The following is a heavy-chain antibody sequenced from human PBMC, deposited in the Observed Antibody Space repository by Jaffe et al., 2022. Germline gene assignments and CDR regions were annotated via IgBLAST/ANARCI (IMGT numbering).Heavy chain of an antibody. CDR1: GYSISSGYY. CDR2: IYHSGST. CDR3: ARGFRGISDCSGGSCYSYYFDY. V-gene: IGHV4-38-2*01. D-gene: IGHD2-15*01. Sequence: QVQLQESGPGLVKPSETLSLTCAVSGYSISSGYYWGWIRQPPGKGLEWIGSIYHSGSTYYNPSLKSRVTISVDTSKNQFSLKLSSVTAADTAVYYCARGFRGISDCSGGSCYSYYFDYWGQGTLVTVSS. J-gene: IGHJ4*02.